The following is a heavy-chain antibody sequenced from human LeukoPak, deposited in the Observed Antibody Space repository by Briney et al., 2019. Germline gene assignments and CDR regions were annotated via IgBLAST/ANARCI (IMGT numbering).Heavy chain of an antibody. D-gene: IGHD3-10*01. J-gene: IGHJ6*03. Sequence: ASVKVSCKASGYTFTSYDINWVRQATGQGLEWMGWMNPNSGNTGYAQKFQGRVTMTRNTSISTAYMELSSLRSEDTAVYYCARESGVLWFGEFYYYYYYMDVWGKGTTVTISS. CDR1: GYTFTSYD. CDR3: ARESGVLWFGEFYYYYYYMDV. CDR2: MNPNSGNT. V-gene: IGHV1-8*01.